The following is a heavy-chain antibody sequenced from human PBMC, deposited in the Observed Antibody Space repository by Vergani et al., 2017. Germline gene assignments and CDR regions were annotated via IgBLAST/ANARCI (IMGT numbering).Heavy chain of an antibody. CDR1: GFTFSSYG. CDR2: IWYDGSNK. V-gene: IGHV3-33*01. D-gene: IGHD3-10*01. CDR3: ARLKNYYGSGSYYNARTLYMDV. J-gene: IGHJ6*03. Sequence: QVQLVESGGGVVQPGRSLRLSCAASGFTFSSYGMHWVRQAPGKGLEWVAVIWYDGSNKYYADSVKGRFTISRDNSKNTLYLKMNSLRSEDTAVYYCARLKNYYGSGSYYNARTLYMDVWGKGTTVTVSS.